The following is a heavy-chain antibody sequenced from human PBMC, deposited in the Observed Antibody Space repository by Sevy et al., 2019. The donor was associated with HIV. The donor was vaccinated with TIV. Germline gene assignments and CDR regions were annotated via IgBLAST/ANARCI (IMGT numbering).Heavy chain of an antibody. CDR1: GGSISSGGYY. V-gene: IGHV4-31*03. D-gene: IGHD3-10*01. CDR2: IYYSGST. CDR3: ARARGVESRFDY. J-gene: IGHJ4*02. Sequence: SETLSLTCTVSGGSISSGGYYWSWIRQHPGKRLEWIGYIYYSGSTYYNPSLKSRLTISVDTSKNQFSLNLSSVTAADTAVYYCARARGVESRFDYWGQGTLVTVSS.